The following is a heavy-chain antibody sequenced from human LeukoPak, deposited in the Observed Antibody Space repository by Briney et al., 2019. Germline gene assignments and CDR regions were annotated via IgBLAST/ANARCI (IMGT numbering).Heavy chain of an antibody. J-gene: IGHJ4*02. V-gene: IGHV3-21*01. Sequence: GGSLRLSCAASGFTFSSYSMNWVRQAPGKGLEWVSSISSTSIHIYYADSVKGRLTISRDNAKNSLYLQMNSLRAEDTAVCYCARASDWGQGTLVTVSS. CDR1: GFTFSSYS. CDR2: ISSTSIHI. CDR3: ARASD.